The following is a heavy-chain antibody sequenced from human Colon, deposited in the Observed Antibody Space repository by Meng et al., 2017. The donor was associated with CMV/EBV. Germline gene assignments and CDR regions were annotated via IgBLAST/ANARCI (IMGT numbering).Heavy chain of an antibody. V-gene: IGHV3-21*01. CDR1: GFTFSSYS. J-gene: IGHJ4*02. D-gene: IGHD1-26*01. CDR2: ISSSSSYI. CDR3: ARVGVNKPFDY. Sequence: GGSLRLSCAASGFTFSSYSMNWVRQAPGKGLEWVSSISSSSSYIYYADSVKGRFTISRDNAKNSLYLQMNSLRAEDTAVFFCARVGVNKPFDYWGQGTPVTVSS.